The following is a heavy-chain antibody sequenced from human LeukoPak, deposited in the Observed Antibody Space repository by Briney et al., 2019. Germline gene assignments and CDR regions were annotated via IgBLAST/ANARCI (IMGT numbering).Heavy chain of an antibody. J-gene: IGHJ3*02. CDR1: GFTFSSYG. D-gene: IGHD2-2*01. Sequence: GGSLRLSCAASGFTFSSYGMHWVRQAPGKGLEWVAVISYDGSNKYYADSVKGRFTISRDNSKNTLYLQMNSLRAEDTAVYYCARGGIVVVPAALDIWGQGTMVTVSS. CDR2: ISYDGSNK. CDR3: ARGGIVVVPAALDI. V-gene: IGHV3-30*03.